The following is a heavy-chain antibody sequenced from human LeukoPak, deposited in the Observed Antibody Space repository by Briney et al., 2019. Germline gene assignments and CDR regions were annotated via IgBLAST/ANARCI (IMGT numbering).Heavy chain of an antibody. D-gene: IGHD2-21*02. Sequence: GGSLRLSCAASGLTFSSYAMSWVRQAPGKGPAWVSAISGNGISTSYADAVKGRFTISRDNSKNTLSLQMNSLRAEDTAVYYCANAGGDSRPHDFWGQGTLVTVSS. J-gene: IGHJ4*02. CDR1: GLTFSSYA. CDR3: ANAGGDSRPHDF. V-gene: IGHV3-23*01. CDR2: ISGNGIST.